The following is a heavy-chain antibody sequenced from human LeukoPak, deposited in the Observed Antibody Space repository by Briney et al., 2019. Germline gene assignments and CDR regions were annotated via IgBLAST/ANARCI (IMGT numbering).Heavy chain of an antibody. CDR2: INPNSGGT. D-gene: IGHD2-2*01. CDR1: GYTFTRYC. J-gene: IGHJ4*02. CDR3: AREYCSSTSCAYGDFDY. V-gene: IGHV1-2*02. Sequence: ASVTVSCKASGYTFTRYCMHWVRQAPGQGLEWMGWINPNSGGTNYAQKFQGRVTMTRDTSISTAYMELSRLRSDDTAVYYCAREYCSSTSCAYGDFDYWGQGTLVTVSS.